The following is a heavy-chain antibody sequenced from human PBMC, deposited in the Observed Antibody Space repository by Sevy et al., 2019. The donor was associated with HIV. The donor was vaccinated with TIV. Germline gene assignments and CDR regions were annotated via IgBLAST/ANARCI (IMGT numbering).Heavy chain of an antibody. CDR2: INPNSGGT. V-gene: IGHV1-2*06. CDR3: ARAYYYDSSAYYFDH. Sequence: ASVKVSFKASGYTFTAYYLHWVRQAPGQGLDWMGRINPNSGGTNYAQKFQGRVTMTRDTSISTAYMELSGLRYDDTAVYHCARAYYYDSSAYYFDHWGQGTLVTVSS. CDR1: GYTFTAYY. D-gene: IGHD3-22*01. J-gene: IGHJ4*02.